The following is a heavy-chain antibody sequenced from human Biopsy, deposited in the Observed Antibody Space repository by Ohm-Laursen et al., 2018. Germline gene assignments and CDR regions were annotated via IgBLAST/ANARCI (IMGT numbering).Heavy chain of an antibody. CDR2: ISYNERT. CDR3: VKEPKTGTAEGWYFDL. Sequence: TLSLTCSVSGASVKTSGYFWAWLRQRPGKGLEWIGNISYNERTHYNPSLTSRLAISFDTSNNPISLQLRSVSVADTAVYYCVKEPKTGTAEGWYFDLWGRGSPVTVPS. J-gene: IGHJ2*01. V-gene: IGHV4-31*03. D-gene: IGHD3-9*01. CDR1: GASVKTSGYF.